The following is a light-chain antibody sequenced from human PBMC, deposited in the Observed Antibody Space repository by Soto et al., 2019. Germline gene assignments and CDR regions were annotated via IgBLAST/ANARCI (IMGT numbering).Light chain of an antibody. CDR1: QSVNSTY. J-gene: IGKJ1*01. Sequence: EIVLSQSRSTLSLCHRARATLSCRVSQSVNSTYLAWCQQQPGQAPRLLMYETSTRATGIPDRFSGSGSATDFTLTISRLEPEDFAVYFCQQFGTSPLWTFGQGTKVDIK. CDR2: ETS. CDR3: QQFGTSPLWT. V-gene: IGKV3-20*01.